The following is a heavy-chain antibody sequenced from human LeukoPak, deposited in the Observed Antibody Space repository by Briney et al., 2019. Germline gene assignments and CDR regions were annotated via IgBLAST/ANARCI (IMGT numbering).Heavy chain of an antibody. CDR2: IIPSGGDT. D-gene: IGHD6-13*01. V-gene: IGHV1-46*01. J-gene: IGHJ4*02. Sequence: GASVKVSCKASGYTFTSYYIHWVRQAPGQGLEWMGVIIPSGGDTTYAQKFQGRVTMTRDTSTSTVYLELSSLRSDDTAVYFCARRSSWFSLNYWGRGTLVTVSS. CDR3: ARRSSWFSLNY. CDR1: GYTFTSYY.